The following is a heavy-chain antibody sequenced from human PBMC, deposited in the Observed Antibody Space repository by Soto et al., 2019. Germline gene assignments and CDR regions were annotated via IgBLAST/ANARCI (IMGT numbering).Heavy chain of an antibody. Sequence: GESLKISCKASGYSFATYWIGWVRQMPGKGLEWMGIIYPGDSDTMYSPSFQGQVIISADLSSTTTYLQWSSLKSSDTALYYCAPQHGVAPANGWIAPWGPGTLLKVSS. CDR2: IYPGDSDT. J-gene: IGHJ4*01. CDR1: GYSFATYW. V-gene: IGHV5-51*01. D-gene: IGHD2-15*01. CDR3: APQHGVAPANGWIAP.